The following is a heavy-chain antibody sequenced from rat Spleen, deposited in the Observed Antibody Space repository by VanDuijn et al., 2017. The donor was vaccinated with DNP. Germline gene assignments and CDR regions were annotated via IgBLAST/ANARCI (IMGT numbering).Heavy chain of an antibody. Sequence: EVQLVESGGGLVQPGRSLKLSCAASGFTFSDYNMAWVRQAPKKGLEWVASIIYDGTSTYYRDSVKGRITISRDNAQSTLYLQMDSLRSEDTATYYCARRGGYYSSDVMDAWGQGASVTVSS. J-gene: IGHJ4*01. CDR1: GFTFSDYN. V-gene: IGHV5-7*01. CDR2: IIYDGTST. CDR3: ARRGGYYSSDVMDA. D-gene: IGHD1-2*01.